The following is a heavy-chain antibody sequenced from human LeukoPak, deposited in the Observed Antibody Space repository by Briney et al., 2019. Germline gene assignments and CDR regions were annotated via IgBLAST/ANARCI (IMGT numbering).Heavy chain of an antibody. CDR2: IYYSGST. Sequence: SETLSLTCTVSGGSISSYYWSWIRQPPGKGLEWIGYIYYSGSTNYNPPLKSRVTISVDTSKNQYSLKLSSVTAADTAVYYCARADKIYGVNAFDIWGQGTMVTVSS. D-gene: IGHD3-3*01. V-gene: IGHV4-59*01. CDR1: GGSISSYY. J-gene: IGHJ3*02. CDR3: ARADKIYGVNAFDI.